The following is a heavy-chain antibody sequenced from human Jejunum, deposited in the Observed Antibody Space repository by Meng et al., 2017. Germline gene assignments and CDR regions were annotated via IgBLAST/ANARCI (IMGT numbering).Heavy chain of an antibody. V-gene: IGHV4-39*01. J-gene: IGHJ5*02. Sequence: QVQLQESGPGLVKPSGTLSLSCTVSGGSISSRSYYWVCIRQSPGKGLEWIGQIYYNGKSYYNPSLKSRVTMSVDTSRSQFSLNLNTVTAADTAVYYCARASYSYDSWFDPWGQGTLVTVSS. CDR3: ARASYSYDSWFDP. D-gene: IGHD5-18*01. CDR2: IYYNGKS. CDR1: GGSISSRSYY.